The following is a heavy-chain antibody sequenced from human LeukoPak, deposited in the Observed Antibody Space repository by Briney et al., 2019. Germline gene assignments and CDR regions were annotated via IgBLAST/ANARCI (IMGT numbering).Heavy chain of an antibody. V-gene: IGHV3-7*01. CDR1: AFTFSNYC. D-gene: IGHD3-10*01. CDR2: IKQDGSEK. CDR3: ARDFHSYGSPFDY. J-gene: IGHJ4*02. Sequence: GGSLRLSCAASAFTFSNYCMTWVRQAPGKGLEWVANIKQDGSEKYYVDSVKGRFTISRDNAKNSLYLQMNSLRAEDTAAYYCARDFHSYGSPFDYWGQGTLVTVSS.